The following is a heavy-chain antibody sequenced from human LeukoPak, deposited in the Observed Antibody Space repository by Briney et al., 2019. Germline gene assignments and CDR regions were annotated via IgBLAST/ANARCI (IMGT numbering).Heavy chain of an antibody. D-gene: IGHD3-3*01. V-gene: IGHV1-18*01. CDR3: ARDRLEWLLYYYYGMDA. CDR2: ISAYNGNT. CDR1: GYTFTSYG. Sequence: ASVKVSCKASGYTFTSYGISWVRQAPGQGLEWMGWISAYNGNTNYAQKLQGRVTMTTDTSTSTAYMELRSLRSDDTAVYYCARDRLEWLLYYYYGMDAWGQGTTVTVSS. J-gene: IGHJ6*02.